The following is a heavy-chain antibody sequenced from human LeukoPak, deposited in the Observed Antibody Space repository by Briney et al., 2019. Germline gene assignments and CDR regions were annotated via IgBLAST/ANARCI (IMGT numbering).Heavy chain of an antibody. J-gene: IGHJ6*02. CDR1: GGSISSYY. D-gene: IGHD3-10*01. CDR3: ARVSPYYYGSGSYYSYGMDV. V-gene: IGHV4-4*07. CDR2: IYTSGST. Sequence: SETLSLTCTVSGGSISSYYWSWIRQPAGKGLEWIGRIYTSGSTNYNPSLKSRVTMSVDTSTNQFSLKLSSVTAADTAVYYCARVSPYYYGSGSYYSYGMDVWGQGTTVTVSS.